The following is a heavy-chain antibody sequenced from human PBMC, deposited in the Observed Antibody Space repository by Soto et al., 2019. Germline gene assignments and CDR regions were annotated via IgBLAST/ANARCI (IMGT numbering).Heavy chain of an antibody. V-gene: IGHV4-39*01. CDR2: IFYLGPS. D-gene: IGHD3-3*02. J-gene: IGHJ5*02. CDR3: ARHSLALRKNNWFDP. CDR1: GDSIISSDFY. Sequence: SETLSLTCTVSGDSIISSDFYWGWVRQPPGKGLEWIGSIFYLGPSYYNPSLKGRVTMSVDTSKNQFSLRLRSVTAADTALYFCARHSLALRKNNWFDPWGQGIMVTVS.